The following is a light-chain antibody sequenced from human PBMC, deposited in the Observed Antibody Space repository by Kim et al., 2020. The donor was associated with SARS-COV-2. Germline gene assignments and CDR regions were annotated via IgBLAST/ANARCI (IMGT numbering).Light chain of an antibody. CDR3: NSRDSNDNVV. V-gene: IGLV3-19*01. CDR1: SLRSYY. J-gene: IGLJ2*01. CDR2: GKN. Sequence: SSELTQDPAVSVALGQTVRITCQGDSLRSYYATWYQQKPGQAPILVIYGKNNRPSGIPDRFSGSSSGNTASLTITGTQAGDEADYYCNSRDSNDNVVFGGGTQLPS.